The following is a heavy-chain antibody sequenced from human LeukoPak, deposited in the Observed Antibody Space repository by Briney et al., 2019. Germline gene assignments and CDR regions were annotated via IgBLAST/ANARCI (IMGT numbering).Heavy chain of an antibody. Sequence: ASVKVSCKASGGTFSSYAISWVRQAPGQGLEWMGGIIPIFGTANCAQKFQGRVTITADESTSTAYMELSSLRSEDTAVYYCARDPLSVTGTNERYDYYGFDVWGQGTTVTVSS. CDR2: IIPIFGTA. CDR3: ARDPLSVTGTNERYDYYGFDV. V-gene: IGHV1-69*01. J-gene: IGHJ6*02. D-gene: IGHD6-19*01. CDR1: GGTFSSYA.